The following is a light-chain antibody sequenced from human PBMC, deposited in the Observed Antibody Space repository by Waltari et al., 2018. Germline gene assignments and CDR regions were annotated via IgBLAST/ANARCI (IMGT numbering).Light chain of an antibody. Sequence: QSALTQPPSASGSPGQSVTISCTGTSSDVGGFNYVSWYQHHPGKAPKLMIYEVSKRPSGVPDRFSGYKSGNTASLTVSGLQAEDEADYYCSSYAGSNNLGVFGTGTKVTVL. CDR2: EVS. CDR1: SSDVGGFNY. CDR3: SSYAGSNNLGV. V-gene: IGLV2-8*01. J-gene: IGLJ1*01.